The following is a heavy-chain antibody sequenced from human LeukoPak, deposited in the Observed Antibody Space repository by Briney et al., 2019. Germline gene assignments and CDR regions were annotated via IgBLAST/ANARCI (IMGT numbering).Heavy chain of an antibody. CDR2: INPNSGGT. CDR1: GYTFTGCY. D-gene: IGHD6-13*01. Sequence: ASVKVSCKASGYTFTGCYMHWVRQAPGQGLEWMGWINPNSGGTNYAQKFQGRVTMTRDTSISTAYMELTRLRSDDTAVYYCARVDPGYSSSWQHFDYWGQGTLVTVSS. J-gene: IGHJ4*02. V-gene: IGHV1-2*02. CDR3: ARVDPGYSSSWQHFDY.